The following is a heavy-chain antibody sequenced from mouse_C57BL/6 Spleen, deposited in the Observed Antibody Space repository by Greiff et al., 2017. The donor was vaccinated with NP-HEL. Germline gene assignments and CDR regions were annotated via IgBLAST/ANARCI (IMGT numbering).Heavy chain of an antibody. CDR3: ARPSNWAWFAY. J-gene: IGHJ3*01. CDR2: ISSGSSTI. V-gene: IGHV5-17*01. CDR1: GFTFSDYG. Sequence: EVQLVESGGGLVKPGGSLKLSCAASGFTFSDYGMHWVRQAPEKGLEWVAYISSGSSTIYYADTVKGRFTISRYNAKNTLFLQMTSLRSENTAMYYCARPSNWAWFAYWGQGTLVTVSA. D-gene: IGHD4-1*02.